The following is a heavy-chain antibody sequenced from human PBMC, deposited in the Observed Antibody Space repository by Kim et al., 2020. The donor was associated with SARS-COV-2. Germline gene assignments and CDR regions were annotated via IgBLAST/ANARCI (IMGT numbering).Heavy chain of an antibody. CDR1: GFTFSSYG. V-gene: IGHV3-30*18. CDR2: ISYDGSNK. Sequence: GGSLRLSCAASGFTFSSYGMHWVRQAPGKGLEWVAVISYDGSNKYYADSVKGRFTISRDNSKNTLYLQMNSLRAEDTAVYYCAKDDQGHEGYNWFDPWG. J-gene: IGHJ5*02. CDR3: AKDDQGHEGYNWFDP.